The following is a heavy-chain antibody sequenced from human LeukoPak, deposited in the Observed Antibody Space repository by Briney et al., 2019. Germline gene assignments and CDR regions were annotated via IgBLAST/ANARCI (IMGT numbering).Heavy chain of an antibody. J-gene: IGHJ5*02. CDR2: ISGSGGST. CDR3: ANGRCYGSGSVNWFDR. Sequence: PGGSLRLSCAASGFTFSSYAMSWVRQAPGKGLEWVSAISGSGGSTYYADSGKGRFTISRDNSKNTLYLQMNSLRAEDTAVYYCANGRCYGSGSVNWFDRWGQGTVVTVSS. CDR1: GFTFSSYA. V-gene: IGHV3-23*01. D-gene: IGHD3-10*01.